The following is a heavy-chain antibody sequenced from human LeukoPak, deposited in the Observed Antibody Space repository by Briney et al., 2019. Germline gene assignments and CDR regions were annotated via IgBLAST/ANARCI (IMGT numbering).Heavy chain of an antibody. V-gene: IGHV1-46*01. Sequence: GSVNVSCKASGDTFTSDYMHWGRDTPGQGLERRGIITPSGGSTSYAQKFQGRVTMPRDTSTSTVYMALSSLRSEDTAVYYCARVWFGELLYFDYWGQGTLVTVSS. CDR3: ARVWFGELLYFDY. D-gene: IGHD3-10*01. J-gene: IGHJ4*02. CDR1: GDTFTSDY. CDR2: ITPSGGST.